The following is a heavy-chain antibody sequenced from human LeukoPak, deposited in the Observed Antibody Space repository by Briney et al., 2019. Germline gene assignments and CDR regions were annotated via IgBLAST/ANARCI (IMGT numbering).Heavy chain of an antibody. CDR3: ARKVAGSEGHYYYYMDV. Sequence: GASVKVSCKASGYTFTAYYMHWVRQAPGQGLEWMGWINPNSGGTNYAQKFQGRVTMTRDTSISTAYMELSRLRSDDTAVYYCARKVAGSEGHYYYYMDVWGKGTTVTVSS. D-gene: IGHD6-19*01. J-gene: IGHJ6*03. CDR2: INPNSGGT. CDR1: GYTFTAYY. V-gene: IGHV1-2*02.